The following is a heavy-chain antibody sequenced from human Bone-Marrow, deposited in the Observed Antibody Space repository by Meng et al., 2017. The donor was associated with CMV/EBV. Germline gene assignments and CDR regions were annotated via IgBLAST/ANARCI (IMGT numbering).Heavy chain of an antibody. CDR1: GYTFTSYG. D-gene: IGHD3-3*01. J-gene: IGHJ6*02. Sequence: ASVKVSCKASGYTFTSYGISWVRQAPGQGLEWMGWISAYNGNTNYAQKLQGRVTMTTDTSTSTAYMELRSLRSDDTAVYYCARDFPLKGVVILTETKRGYYYYGMAVWGQGTTVTVYS. CDR2: ISAYNGNT. V-gene: IGHV1-18*01. CDR3: ARDFPLKGVVILTETKRGYYYYGMAV.